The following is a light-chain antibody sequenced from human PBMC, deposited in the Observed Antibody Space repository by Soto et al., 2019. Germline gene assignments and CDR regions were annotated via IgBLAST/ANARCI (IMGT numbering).Light chain of an antibody. CDR1: QDIRNE. V-gene: IGKV1-6*01. J-gene: IGKJ4*01. CDR2: AAS. CDR3: LQDYTYPLT. Sequence: AIQMTQSPSSLSASVGERVTITCRASQDIRNELAWYQQKPGKAPNLLIYAASNLQSGVPARLSGSGSGSDFTLTIRSLQPEDFATYYCLQDYTYPLTFGGGTKVAIK.